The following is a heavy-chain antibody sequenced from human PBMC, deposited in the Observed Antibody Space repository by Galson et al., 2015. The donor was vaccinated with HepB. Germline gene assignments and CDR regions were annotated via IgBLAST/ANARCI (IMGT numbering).Heavy chain of an antibody. J-gene: IGHJ4*02. CDR2: IYSGGTT. CDR1: GFTVSTNY. D-gene: IGHD6-19*01. V-gene: IGHV3-53*01. CDR3: ASDGPNSGGWYVY. Sequence: SLRLSCAASGFTVSTNYMTWVRQAPGKGLEWASLIYSGGTTYYADSVKGRFAISRDNSKNTLYLQMNSLRAEDTAVYYCASDGPNSGGWYVYWGQGTPVTVSS.